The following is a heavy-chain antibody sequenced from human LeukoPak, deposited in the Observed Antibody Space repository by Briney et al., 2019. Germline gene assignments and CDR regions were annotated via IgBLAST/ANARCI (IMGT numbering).Heavy chain of an antibody. CDR1: GFTFSSYS. CDR3: ARGRDTAMVCIDY. Sequence: PGGSLRLSCEASGFTFSSYSMNWVRQAPGKGLECVSAISSSSRYIYYADSVKGRFTISRDNAKNSLFLQMNSLRAEDTAVYYCARGRDTAMVCIDYWGQGTLVTVSS. CDR2: ISSSSRYI. V-gene: IGHV3-21*01. D-gene: IGHD5-18*01. J-gene: IGHJ4*02.